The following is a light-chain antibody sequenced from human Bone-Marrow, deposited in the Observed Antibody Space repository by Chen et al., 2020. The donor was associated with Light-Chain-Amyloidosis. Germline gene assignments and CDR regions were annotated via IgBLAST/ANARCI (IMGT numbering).Light chain of an antibody. CDR2: DAS. Sequence: EIVMTQSPATLSASPGERATRSCRASQSVSSKLAWYQQKPGQAPRLLIYDASTRATGISARFSGSGSGTEFTLTISSLQSEDVAVYYCQQYNNWPPWTFGQGTKVEIK. CDR1: QSVSSK. V-gene: IGKV3-15*01. CDR3: QQYNNWPPWT. J-gene: IGKJ1*01.